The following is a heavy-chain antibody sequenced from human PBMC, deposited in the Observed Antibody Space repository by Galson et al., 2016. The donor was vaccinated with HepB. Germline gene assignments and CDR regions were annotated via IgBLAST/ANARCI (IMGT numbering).Heavy chain of an antibody. CDR2: ITNNGVGT. CDR1: GFNFNYYA. Sequence: SLRLSCAASGFNFNYYAMHWVRQASGMGLEYISGITNNGVGTNYADSVRGRFTISRDNSKKTLNLQMSSLRPEGTALYYCVKEDILAGFSVGSFHVWGPGTLVSVSS. CDR3: VKEDILAGFSVGSFHV. D-gene: IGHD3-9*01. J-gene: IGHJ3*01. V-gene: IGHV3-64D*06.